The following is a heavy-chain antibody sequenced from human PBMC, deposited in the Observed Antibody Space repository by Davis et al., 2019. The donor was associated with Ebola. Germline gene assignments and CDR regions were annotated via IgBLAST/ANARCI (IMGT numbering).Heavy chain of an antibody. D-gene: IGHD3-9*01. Sequence: GESLKISCAASGFTFSSYAMHWVRQAPGKGLEWVAVISYDGSNKYYADSVNGRFTISRDNSKNTLYLQMNSLRAEDTAVYYCAKDPRYDILSWGQGTLVTVSS. J-gene: IGHJ4*02. V-gene: IGHV3-30-3*01. CDR1: GFTFSSYA. CDR2: ISYDGSNK. CDR3: AKDPRYDILS.